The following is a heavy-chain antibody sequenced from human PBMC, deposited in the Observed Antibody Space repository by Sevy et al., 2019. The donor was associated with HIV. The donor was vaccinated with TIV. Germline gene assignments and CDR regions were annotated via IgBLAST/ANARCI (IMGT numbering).Heavy chain of an antibody. CDR1: EFTFSNVW. CDR2: IKSKADGWTT. V-gene: IGHV3-15*01. J-gene: IGHJ4*02. D-gene: IGHD6-6*01. Sequence: GGSLRLSCVASEFTFSNVWMSWVRQAPGKGLEWVGRIKSKADGWTTDYIAPVKGRFTISRDDSKNTVYLQMNTLKTEDTAVYYCTIDPVHFLWGQGTLVTVSS. CDR3: TIDPVHFL.